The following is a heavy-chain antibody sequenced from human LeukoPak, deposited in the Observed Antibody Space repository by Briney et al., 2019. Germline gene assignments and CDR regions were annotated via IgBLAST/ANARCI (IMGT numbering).Heavy chain of an antibody. D-gene: IGHD6-13*01. CDR1: GYSISSPYY. V-gene: IGHV4-38-2*02. CDR2: IYHSGST. Sequence: PSETLSLTCTVSGYSISSPYYWGWIRQPPGKGLEWIGIIYHSGSTYYNPSLKSRVTISVDTSKNQFSLKLSSVTAADTAVYYCARGGSSSPYSYWGQGTLVTVSS. J-gene: IGHJ4*02. CDR3: ARGGSSSPYSY.